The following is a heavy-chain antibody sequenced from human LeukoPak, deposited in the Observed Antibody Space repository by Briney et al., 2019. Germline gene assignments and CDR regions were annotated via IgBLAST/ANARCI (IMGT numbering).Heavy chain of an antibody. CDR3: ARGPAGYN. Sequence: QPGGSLRLSCAASGFTVSSNHMSWVRQAPGKGLEWVSVIYSGGSTDYADSVKGRFTTSRDNLKNTLYLQMNSLRAEDTAVYYCARGPAGYNWGQGTLVTFSS. V-gene: IGHV3-53*01. CDR2: IYSGGST. D-gene: IGHD1-1*01. CDR1: GFTVSSNH. J-gene: IGHJ4*02.